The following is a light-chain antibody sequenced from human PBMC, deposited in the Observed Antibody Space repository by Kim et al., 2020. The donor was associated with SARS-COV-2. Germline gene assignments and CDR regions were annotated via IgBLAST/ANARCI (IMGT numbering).Light chain of an antibody. CDR1: QGISSW. Sequence: ASVGERVTHTYRAGQGISSWLAWYQQKPGKAPKLLIYTASSLQSGVPSRFSGSGSGTEFTLALNSLQPDDFSTYYCPPANSLPLTFGGGTKVDIK. CDR3: PPANSLPLT. CDR2: TAS. V-gene: IGKV1-12*01. J-gene: IGKJ4*01.